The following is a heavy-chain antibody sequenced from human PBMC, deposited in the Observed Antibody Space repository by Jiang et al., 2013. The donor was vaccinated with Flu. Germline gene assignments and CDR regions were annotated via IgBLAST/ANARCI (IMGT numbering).Heavy chain of an antibody. CDR3: ARGSGAVAGFDY. V-gene: IGHV4-30-2*05. Sequence: KSRVTISVDTSKNQFSLKLSSVTAADTAVYYCARGSGAVAGFDYWGQGTLVTVSS. D-gene: IGHD6-19*01. J-gene: IGHJ4*02.